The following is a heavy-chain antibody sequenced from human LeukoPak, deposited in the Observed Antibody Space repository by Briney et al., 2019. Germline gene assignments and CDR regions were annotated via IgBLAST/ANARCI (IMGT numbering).Heavy chain of an antibody. V-gene: IGHV3-9*01. J-gene: IGHJ4*02. D-gene: IGHD5-12*01. CDR3: AKDWDGGEDIVATIAPYYFDY. CDR2: ISWNSGSI. CDR1: GFTFDDYA. Sequence: PGGSLRLSCAASGFTFDDYAMHWVRQAPGKGLEWVSGISWNSGSIGYADSVKGRFTISRDNAKNSLYLQMNSLRAEDTALYYCAKDWDGGEDIVATIAPYYFDYWGQGTLVTVSS.